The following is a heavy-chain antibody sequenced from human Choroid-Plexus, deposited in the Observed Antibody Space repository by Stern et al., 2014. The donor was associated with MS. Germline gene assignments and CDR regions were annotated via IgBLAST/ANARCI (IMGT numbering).Heavy chain of an antibody. V-gene: IGHV3-30*18. CDR2: VSYDGSNK. J-gene: IGHJ5*02. CDR1: GFTFGSCA. D-gene: IGHD2/OR15-2a*01. CDR3: AKDRQYLTYFFDH. Sequence: MQLVEPGGGVVQPGRPLRLSCVASGFTFGSCAMHWVRQAPGKGLEWVAGVSYDGSNKDYADSVKGRFTISRDNSQNTLYMQMSSLRPEDTAVYYCAKDRQYLTYFFDHWGQGSLVTVSS.